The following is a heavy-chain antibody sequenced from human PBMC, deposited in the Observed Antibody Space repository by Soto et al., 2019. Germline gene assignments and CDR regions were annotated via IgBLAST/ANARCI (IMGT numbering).Heavy chain of an antibody. CDR1: GFTFSSYG. J-gene: IGHJ5*02. V-gene: IGHV3-33*01. Sequence: QVQLAESGGGVVQPGRSLRLSCAASGFTFSSYGMHWVRQAPGKGLEWVAVIWYDGSNKYYADSVKGRFTISRDNSKNTLYLQMNSLRAEDTAVYYCARAYYYGSGSSWFDPWGQGTLVTVSS. CDR3: ARAYYYGSGSSWFDP. D-gene: IGHD3-10*01. CDR2: IWYDGSNK.